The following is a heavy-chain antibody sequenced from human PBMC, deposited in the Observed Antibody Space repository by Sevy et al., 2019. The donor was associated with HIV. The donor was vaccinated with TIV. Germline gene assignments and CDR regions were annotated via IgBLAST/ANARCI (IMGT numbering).Heavy chain of an antibody. Sequence: GGSLRLSCAASGFSFSSYEMNWVRQAPGKGLECVSYISNSGTTISYSDSVRGRFTISRDNARNLLYLQMNSLRAEDTAVYYCARDLPPSATTVAHFDCWGQGTLVTVSS. CDR2: ISNSGTTI. D-gene: IGHD4-17*01. J-gene: IGHJ4*02. CDR1: GFSFSSYE. V-gene: IGHV3-48*03. CDR3: ARDLPPSATTVAHFDC.